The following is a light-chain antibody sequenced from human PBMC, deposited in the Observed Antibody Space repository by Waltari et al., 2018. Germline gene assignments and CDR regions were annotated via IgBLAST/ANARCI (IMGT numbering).Light chain of an antibody. CDR1: SSDVAGYNY. V-gene: IGLV2-14*01. Sequence: QSALTQPASVSGSLGQSITISCPGPSSDVAGYNYVSWYQQHPGKAPKLMIYEVTNRPSGVSNRFSGSKSGNTASLTISGLQAEDEADYYCKSYTSSSTLLFGGGTKLTVL. J-gene: IGLJ2*01. CDR3: KSYTSSSTLL. CDR2: EVT.